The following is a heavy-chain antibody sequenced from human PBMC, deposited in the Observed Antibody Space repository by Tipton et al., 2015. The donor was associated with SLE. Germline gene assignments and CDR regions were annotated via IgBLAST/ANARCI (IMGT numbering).Heavy chain of an antibody. J-gene: IGHJ5*01. Sequence: TLSLTCTVSGVSVNSGLYYWSWVRQPAGEGLEWIGRIYSSGSPHYNPSLKRRVSISLDTSKNQFSLKLNSVTAADTAVYYCATYSGWFHTWGHGALVTVSS. CDR2: IYSSGSP. V-gene: IGHV4-61*02. CDR1: GVSVNSGLYY. D-gene: IGHD4-11*01. CDR3: ATYSGWFHT.